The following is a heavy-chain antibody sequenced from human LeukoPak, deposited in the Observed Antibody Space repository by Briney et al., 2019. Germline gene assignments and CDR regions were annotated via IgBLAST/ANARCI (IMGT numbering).Heavy chain of an antibody. CDR3: ARLPRFDYYYYMDV. V-gene: IGHV4-34*01. CDR1: GGSISSYY. Sequence: SETLSLTCTVSGGSISSYYWSWIRQPPGKGLEWIGEINHSGSTNYNPSLKSRVTISVDTSKNQFSLKLSSVTAADTAVYYCARLPRFDYYYYMDVWGKGTTVTVSS. D-gene: IGHD3-3*01. CDR2: INHSGST. J-gene: IGHJ6*03.